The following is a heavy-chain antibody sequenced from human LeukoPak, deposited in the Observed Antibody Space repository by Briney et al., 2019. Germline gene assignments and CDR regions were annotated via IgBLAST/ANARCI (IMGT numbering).Heavy chain of an antibody. CDR3: ASVVARNTSCYEAFDI. D-gene: IGHD2-2*01. V-gene: IGHV1-69*04. J-gene: IGHJ3*02. CDR1: GGTFSSYA. Sequence: ASVKVSCKASGGTFSSYAISWVRQAPGQGLEWVGRIIPFLGIANYAQKFQGRVTITADKSTNKAYMELCRQRSKHRAEYYCASVVARNTSCYEAFDIWGQGTMVTVSS. CDR2: IIPFLGIA.